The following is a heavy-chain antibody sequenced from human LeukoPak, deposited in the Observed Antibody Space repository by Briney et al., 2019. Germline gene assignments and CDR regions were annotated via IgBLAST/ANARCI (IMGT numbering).Heavy chain of an antibody. CDR2: MNPNSGNT. J-gene: IGHJ4*02. D-gene: IGHD5-18*01. V-gene: IGHV1-8*03. Sequence: GASVKVSCKASGYTFTSYDINWVRQATGQGLEWTGWMNPNSGNTGYAQKFQGRVTITRNTSISTAYMELSSLRSEDTAVYYCARIALRHGYRSLGYWGQGTLVTVSS. CDR1: GYTFTSYD. CDR3: ARIALRHGYRSLGY.